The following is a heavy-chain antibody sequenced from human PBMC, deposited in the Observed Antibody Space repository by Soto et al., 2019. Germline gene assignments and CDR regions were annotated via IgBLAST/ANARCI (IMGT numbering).Heavy chain of an antibody. CDR3: AXVPRRITMVRGLGWFDP. J-gene: IGHJ5*02. CDR2: INPNSGGT. CDR1: GYTFTGYY. D-gene: IGHD3-10*01. V-gene: IGHV1-2*02. Sequence: APVKVSCKASGYTFTGYYMHWVRQAPGQGLEWMGWINPNSGGTNYAQKFQGRVTMTRDTSISTAYMELSRLRSDDAAVYYCAXVPRRITMVRGLGWFDPWGQGTLVTVSS.